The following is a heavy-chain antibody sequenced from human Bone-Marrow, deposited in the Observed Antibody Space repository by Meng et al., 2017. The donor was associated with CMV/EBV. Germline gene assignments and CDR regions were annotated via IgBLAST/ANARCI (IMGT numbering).Heavy chain of an antibody. J-gene: IGHJ6*02. D-gene: IGHD3-3*01. Sequence: SQTLSLTCAVYGGSFSGYYWSWIRQPPGKGLEWIGEINHSGSTNYTPSLKSRVTISVDTTKNHCSLKLSSVTAPDTAVYYCARGRGVDFWSCYSPLLSYYYYGMDVWGQGTTVTVSS. CDR2: INHSGST. CDR1: GGSFSGYY. CDR3: ARGRGVDFWSCYSPLLSYYYYGMDV. V-gene: IGHV4-34*01.